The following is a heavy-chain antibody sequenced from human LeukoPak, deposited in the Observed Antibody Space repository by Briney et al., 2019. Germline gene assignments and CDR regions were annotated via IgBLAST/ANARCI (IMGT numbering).Heavy chain of an antibody. CDR1: GFTFISYA. D-gene: IGHD3-22*01. V-gene: IGHV3-64*01. J-gene: IGHJ4*02. CDR3: ARGGHYYDSSGYYVFDY. Sequence: GGSLRLSCAASGFTFISYAMHWVRQAPGKGLEYVSAISSNGGSTYYANSVKGRFTISRDNSKNTLYLQMNSLRAEDTAVYYCARGGHYYDSSGYYVFDYWGQGTLVTVSS. CDR2: ISSNGGST.